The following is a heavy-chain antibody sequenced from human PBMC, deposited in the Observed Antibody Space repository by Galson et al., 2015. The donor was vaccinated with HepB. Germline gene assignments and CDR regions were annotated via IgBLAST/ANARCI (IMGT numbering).Heavy chain of an antibody. CDR2: ISGSSNTI. D-gene: IGHD5-18*01. J-gene: IGHJ4*02. CDR3: ARAPAGRGYNFYYFDY. V-gene: IGHV3-48*02. CDR1: GFTFTGYS. Sequence: SLRLSCAASGFTFTGYSIHWVRQAPGKGLEWISYISGSSNTIFYADSVKGRFTISRDNAKNSLYLQMNSLRDEDTGVYYCARAPAGRGYNFYYFDYWGQGTLVTVSS.